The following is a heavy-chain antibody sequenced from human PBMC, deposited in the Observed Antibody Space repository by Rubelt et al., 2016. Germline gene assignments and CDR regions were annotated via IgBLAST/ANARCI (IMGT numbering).Heavy chain of an antibody. CDR2: IYYSGGT. D-gene: IGHD4-17*01. J-gene: IGHJ6*02. V-gene: IGHV4-59*08. CDR3: ASTVTITGYYYYGMDV. Sequence: QVQLQESGPGLVEPSETLSLTCSVSRGSISGYYWSWIRQPPGKGLEWIGQIYYSGGTSYNPSLKSRVSLSVDTAKNQFSLKLTVVTAADTAVDYCASTVTITGYYYYGMDVWGQGTTVTVSS. CDR1: RGSISGYY.